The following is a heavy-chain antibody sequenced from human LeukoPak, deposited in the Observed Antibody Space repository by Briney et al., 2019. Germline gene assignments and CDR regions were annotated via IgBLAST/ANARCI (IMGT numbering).Heavy chain of an antibody. V-gene: IGHV1-3*03. J-gene: IGHJ5*02. CDR3: ARESSQLGGGGDGWFDP. Sequence: ASVKVSCKASGYTFTYYTMHWLRQAPGQRLDWMGWINGGSGYTKYSPEFQGRVTITRDTSASTAYMELSSLRSEDTAVYYCARESSQLGGGGDGWFDPWGQGTLVTVSS. CDR2: INGGSGYT. D-gene: IGHD2-2*01. CDR1: GYTFTYYT.